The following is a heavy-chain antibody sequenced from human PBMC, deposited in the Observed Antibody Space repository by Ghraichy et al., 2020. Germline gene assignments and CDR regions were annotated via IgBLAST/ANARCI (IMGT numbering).Heavy chain of an antibody. V-gene: IGHV1-46*01. CDR3: ARVGPVMGPYYYYGMDV. CDR2: INPSGGST. J-gene: IGHJ6*02. D-gene: IGHD3-16*01. Sequence: ASVKVSCKASGYTFTSYYMHWVRQAPGQGLEWMGIINPSGGSTSYAQKFQGRVTMTRDTSTSTVYMELSSLRSEDTAVYYCARVGPVMGPYYYYGMDVWGQGTTVTVSS. CDR1: GYTFTSYY.